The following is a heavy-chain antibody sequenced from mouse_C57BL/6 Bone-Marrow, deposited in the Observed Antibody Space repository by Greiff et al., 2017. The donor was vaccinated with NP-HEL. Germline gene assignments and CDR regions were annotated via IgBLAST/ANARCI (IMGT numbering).Heavy chain of an antibody. CDR3: ARSIITTVVEVDY. D-gene: IGHD1-1*01. CDR1: GYTFTSYW. Sequence: QVQLKESGAELAKPGASVKLSCKASGYTFTSYWMHWVKQRPGQGLEWIGYINPSSGYTKYNQKFKDKATLTADKSSSTAYMQLSSLTYEDSAVYYCARSIITTVVEVDYWGQGTTLTVSS. J-gene: IGHJ2*01. V-gene: IGHV1-7*01. CDR2: INPSSGYT.